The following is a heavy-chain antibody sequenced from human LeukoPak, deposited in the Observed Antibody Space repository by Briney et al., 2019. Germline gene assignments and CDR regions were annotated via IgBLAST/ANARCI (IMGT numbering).Heavy chain of an antibody. Sequence: SETLSLTCTVSGGSISSGDYYWSWIRQPPGKGLAWIGYIYYGGSTYYNPSLKSRVTISVDTSKNQFSLKLSSVTAADTAVYYCARMGSSWYEDAFDIWGQGTMVTVSS. J-gene: IGHJ3*02. CDR3: ARMGSSWYEDAFDI. CDR2: IYYGGST. V-gene: IGHV4-30-4*01. D-gene: IGHD6-13*01. CDR1: GGSISSGDYY.